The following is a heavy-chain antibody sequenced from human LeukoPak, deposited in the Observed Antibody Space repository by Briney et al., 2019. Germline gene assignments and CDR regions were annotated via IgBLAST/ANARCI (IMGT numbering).Heavy chain of an antibody. J-gene: IGHJ4*02. Sequence: AGGSLRLSCAASGFTFSSYSMNWVRQAPGKGLEWVSYISSSSSTIYYADSVKGRFTISRDNSKNTLYLQMNSLRADDTAVYYCAKGARDIVVVPAAPDDYWGQGTLVTVSS. CDR2: ISSSSSTI. D-gene: IGHD2-2*01. CDR1: GFTFSSYS. V-gene: IGHV3-48*01. CDR3: AKGARDIVVVPAAPDDY.